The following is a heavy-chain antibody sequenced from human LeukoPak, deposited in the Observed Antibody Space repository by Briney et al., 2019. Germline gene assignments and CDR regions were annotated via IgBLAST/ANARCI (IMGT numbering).Heavy chain of an antibody. D-gene: IGHD4-17*01. CDR2: IYHSGST. CDR3: ARVDGDYPNWFDP. Sequence: SETLSLTCAVSGYSLSSGYYWGWIRPPPGKGLEWIGRIYHSGSTYYNPPLKSRVTISVDTSKNQFSLKLSSVTAADTAVYYCARVDGDYPNWFDPWGQGTLVTVSS. V-gene: IGHV4-38-2*01. CDR1: GYSLSSGYY. J-gene: IGHJ5*02.